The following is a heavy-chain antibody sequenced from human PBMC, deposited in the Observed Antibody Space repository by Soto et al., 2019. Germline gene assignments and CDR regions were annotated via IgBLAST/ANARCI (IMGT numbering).Heavy chain of an antibody. CDR2: ILHDGSAE. J-gene: IGHJ6*02. CDR1: GFTFTSYD. V-gene: IGHV3-30*03. D-gene: IGHD4-4*01. CDR3: ARSRDGYSFYFCYGMDV. Sequence: GGSLRLSCAASGFTFTSYDMHWVRRAPGKGLEWMALILHDGSAEYYADSVKGRFTISRDNSKSTLYLQMNSLRAEDTAVYYCARSRDGYSFYFCYGMDVWGQGTTVTVSS.